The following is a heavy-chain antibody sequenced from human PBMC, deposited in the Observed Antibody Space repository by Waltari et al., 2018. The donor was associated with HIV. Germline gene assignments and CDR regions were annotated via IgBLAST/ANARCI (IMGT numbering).Heavy chain of an antibody. CDR1: GYTFTSYA. Sequence: QVQLVQSGAEVKKPGASVKVSCKASGYTFTSYAMHWVRQAPGQRLEWMGWINAGNGNTKYSQKFQGRVTITRDTSASTAYMELSSLRSEDTAVYYCARDGVAVAGTPRVYYYGMDVWGQGTTVTVSS. CDR2: INAGNGNT. J-gene: IGHJ6*02. V-gene: IGHV1-3*01. D-gene: IGHD6-19*01. CDR3: ARDGVAVAGTPRVYYYGMDV.